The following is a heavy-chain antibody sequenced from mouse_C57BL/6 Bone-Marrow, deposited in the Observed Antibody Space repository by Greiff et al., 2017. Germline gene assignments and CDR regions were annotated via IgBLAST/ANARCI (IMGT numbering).Heavy chain of an antibody. CDR1: GFTFSDAW. V-gene: IGHV6-6*01. J-gene: IGHJ4*01. CDR2: IRTKANNPAT. CDR3: TRIYYYGSSYVLYAMDY. Sequence: VQLVESGGGLVQPGGSMQLSCAASGFTFSDAWMDWVRPSPEKGLEWVAEIRTKANNPATYYAESVKGRFTISRDDSKRSVYRQRNSLRAEDTGMYYCTRIYYYGSSYVLYAMDYWGQGTSVTVSS. D-gene: IGHD1-1*01.